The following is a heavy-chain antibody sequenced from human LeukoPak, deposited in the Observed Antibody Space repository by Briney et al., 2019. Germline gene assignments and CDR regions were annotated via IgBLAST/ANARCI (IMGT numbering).Heavy chain of an antibody. CDR2: IYTSGST. CDR1: GGSISSYY. V-gene: IGHV4-4*07. D-gene: IGHD1-26*01. J-gene: IGHJ3*02. CDR3: ASGVGAGGGDAFDI. Sequence: SETLSLTCTVSGGSISSYYWSWLRQPAGKGPEWIGRIYTSGSTNYNPSLKSRVTVSVDTSKNQFSLKLSSVTAADTAVYYCASGVGAGGGDAFDIWGQGTMVTVSS.